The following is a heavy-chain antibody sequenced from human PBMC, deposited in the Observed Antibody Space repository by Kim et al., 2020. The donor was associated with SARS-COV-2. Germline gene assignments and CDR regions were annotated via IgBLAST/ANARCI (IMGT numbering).Heavy chain of an antibody. CDR2: ISSSSSYI. CDR3: ASVWGTSHKFDY. CDR1: GFTFSSYS. J-gene: IGHJ4*02. Sequence: GGSLRLSCAASGFTFSSYSMNWVRQAPGKGLEWVSSISSSSSYIYYADSVKGRFTISRDNAKNSLYLQMNSLRAEDTAVYYCASVWGTSHKFDYWGQGTLVTVSS. V-gene: IGHV3-21*01. D-gene: IGHD2-2*01.